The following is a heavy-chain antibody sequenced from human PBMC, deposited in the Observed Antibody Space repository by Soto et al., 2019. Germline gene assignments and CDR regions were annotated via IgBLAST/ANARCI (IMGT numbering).Heavy chain of an antibody. CDR1: GFTFSSYG. J-gene: IGHJ5*02. V-gene: IGHV3-33*01. CDR3: ARASDSSSWYPLFDP. CDR2: IWYDGSNK. D-gene: IGHD6-13*01. Sequence: PGGSLRLSCAASGFTFSSYGMHWVRQAPGKGLEWVAVIWYDGSNKYYADSVKGRFTISRDNSKNTLYLQMNSLRAEDTAVYYCARASDSSSWYPLFDPWGQGTLVTVSS.